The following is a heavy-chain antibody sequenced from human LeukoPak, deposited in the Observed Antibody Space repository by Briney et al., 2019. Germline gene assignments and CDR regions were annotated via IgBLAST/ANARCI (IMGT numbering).Heavy chain of an antibody. CDR2: ISGSGGST. CDR3: AKVQSSWFGELSSFDY. D-gene: IGHD3-10*01. J-gene: IGHJ4*02. Sequence: GGSLRLSCIVSGFTFREYTMNWVRQAPGKGLEWVSAISGSGGSTYYADSVKGRFTISRDNSKNTLYLQMNSLRAEDTAVYYCAKVQSSWFGELSSFDYWGQGTLVTVSS. V-gene: IGHV3-23*01. CDR1: GFTFREYT.